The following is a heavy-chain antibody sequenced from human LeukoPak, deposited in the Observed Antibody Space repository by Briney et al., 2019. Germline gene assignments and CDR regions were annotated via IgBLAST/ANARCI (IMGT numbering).Heavy chain of an antibody. J-gene: IGHJ6*04. Sequence: SVKVSCKASGGTFSSYAISWVRQAPGQGLEWMGGIIPIFGTANYAQKFQGRVTITADKSPSTAYMELSSLRSEDTAVYYCAREYCSSTSCYREGYYGMDVWGKGTTVTVSS. V-gene: IGHV1-69*06. CDR3: AREYCSSTSCYREGYYGMDV. D-gene: IGHD2-2*01. CDR1: GGTFSSYA. CDR2: IIPIFGTA.